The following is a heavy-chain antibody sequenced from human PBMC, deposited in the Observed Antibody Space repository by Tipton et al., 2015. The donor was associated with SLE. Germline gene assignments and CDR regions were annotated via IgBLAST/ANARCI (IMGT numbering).Heavy chain of an antibody. J-gene: IGHJ2*01. CDR1: DGSISRYY. CDR2: IYYSGST. V-gene: IGHV4-59*01. CDR3: ARHDGTMTTHRLLGFDF. Sequence: TLSLTCTVSDGSISRYYWSWIRQSPGMGLEWIGYIYYSGSTNYNPSLESRVTMSVDRSKNQLSLRLSSLTAADTAVYFCARHDGTMTTHRLLGFDFWGRGTLVTVSS. D-gene: IGHD4-17*01.